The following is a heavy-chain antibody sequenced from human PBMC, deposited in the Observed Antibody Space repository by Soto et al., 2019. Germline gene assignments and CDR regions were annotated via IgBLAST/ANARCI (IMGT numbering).Heavy chain of an antibody. D-gene: IGHD3-22*01. J-gene: IGHJ4*02. CDR2: VYYSGST. Sequence: QLQLQESGPGLVKPSETLSLICTVSGGSISSSSYYWGWVRQPPGTGLEWIGSVYYSGSTYYNPSLKSRVPMSVDTSKNQFSLNLSSVTAADTAVYYCARGYFDSSGYYIGSFDYWGQGTLVTVSS. V-gene: IGHV4-39*01. CDR1: GGSISSSSYY. CDR3: ARGYFDSSGYYIGSFDY.